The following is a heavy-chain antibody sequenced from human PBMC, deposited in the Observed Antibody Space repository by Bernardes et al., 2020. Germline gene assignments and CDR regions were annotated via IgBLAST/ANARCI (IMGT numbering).Heavy chain of an antibody. J-gene: IGHJ4*02. CDR3: ARGRGASCSSTSCPPDY. CDR2: MNPNSGNT. D-gene: IGHD2-2*01. Sequence: ASVKVSCKASGYTFTSYDINWVRQATGQGLEWMGWMNPNSGNTGYAQKFQGRVTMTRNTSISTAYMELSSLRSEDTAVYYCARGRGASCSSTSCPPDYWGQGTLVTVSS. V-gene: IGHV1-8*01. CDR1: GYTFTSYD.